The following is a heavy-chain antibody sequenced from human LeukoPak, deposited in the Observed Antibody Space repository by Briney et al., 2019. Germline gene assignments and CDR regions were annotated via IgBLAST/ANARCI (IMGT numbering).Heavy chain of an antibody. CDR1: GGSISSYY. D-gene: IGHD3-9*01. J-gene: IGHJ4*02. CDR3: ARLPDILTGKGLDY. Sequence: SETLSLTCTVSGGSISSYYWSWIRQPAGKGLEWIGRIYTSGSTNYNPSLKTRVTMSVDTSKKQFSLKLSSVTAADTAVYYCARLPDILTGKGLDYWGQGTLVTVSS. CDR2: IYTSGST. V-gene: IGHV4-4*07.